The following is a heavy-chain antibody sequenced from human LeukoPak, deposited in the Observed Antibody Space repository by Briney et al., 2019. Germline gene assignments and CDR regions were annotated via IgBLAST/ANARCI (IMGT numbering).Heavy chain of an antibody. V-gene: IGHV3-23*01. CDR3: VKDPRDTYGTNWFVS. CDR2: ISGTGGAT. J-gene: IGHJ5*01. Sequence: PGGSLRPSCVASGFSFGNYAMSWVRQAPGKGLQWVSQISGTGGATWYAGFARDRFTISRDNSKKTLYLQMSGLRVEDTAMYYCVKDPRDTYGTNWFVSWGQGTLLMVPS. CDR1: GFSFGNYA. D-gene: IGHD2-21*01.